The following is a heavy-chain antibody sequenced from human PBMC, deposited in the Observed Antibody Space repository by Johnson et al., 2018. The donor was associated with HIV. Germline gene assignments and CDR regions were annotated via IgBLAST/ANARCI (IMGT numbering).Heavy chain of an antibody. CDR1: GFTFSDYY. CDR3: ARIRVAVITEVGAFDI. CDR2: ISGSGRTI. V-gene: IGHV3-11*04. J-gene: IGHJ3*02. D-gene: IGHD3-22*01. Sequence: VQLVESGGGLVKPGGSLRLSCAASGFTFSDYYMSWIRQAPGKGLEWVSYISGSGRTISYADSVKGRFTISRDNAKNSLHLQMNSLRAEDTAVYYCARIRVAVITEVGAFDIWGQGTMVTVSS.